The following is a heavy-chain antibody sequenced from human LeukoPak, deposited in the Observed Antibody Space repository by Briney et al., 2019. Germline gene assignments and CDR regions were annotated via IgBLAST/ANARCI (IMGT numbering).Heavy chain of an antibody. V-gene: IGHV3-21*01. J-gene: IGHJ3*02. Sequence: GGSLRLSCVASGFSFSKYSMNWVRQAPGKRLEWVSSMSISTSTFIYYADSVKGRFTISRDNAKNTLYLQMNSLRAEDTAVYYCARGGSYLSAFDIWGQGTMVTVSS. CDR1: GFSFSKYS. CDR3: ARGGSYLSAFDI. D-gene: IGHD1-26*01. CDR2: MSISTSTFI.